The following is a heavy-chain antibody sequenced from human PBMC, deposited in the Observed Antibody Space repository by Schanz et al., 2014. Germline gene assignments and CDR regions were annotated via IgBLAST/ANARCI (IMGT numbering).Heavy chain of an antibody. D-gene: IGHD3-9*01. CDR3: ARDSRPNYDFLTAYYSIDY. J-gene: IGHJ4*02. CDR1: EFTFSSYK. V-gene: IGHV3-21*01. Sequence: VQLLQFGGGVVQPGRSLRLSCEASEFTFSSYKMNWVRQAPGKGLEWVSSISSSGSYIHYADSVKGRFTISRDNAKNTLYLQMNSLRAEDTAVYYCARDSRPNYDFLTAYYSIDYWGQGTLVTDSS. CDR2: ISSSGSYI.